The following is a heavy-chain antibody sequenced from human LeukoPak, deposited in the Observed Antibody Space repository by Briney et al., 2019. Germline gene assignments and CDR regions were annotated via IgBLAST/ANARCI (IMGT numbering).Heavy chain of an antibody. J-gene: IGHJ3*02. V-gene: IGHV1-2*02. Sequence: ASVEVSCKASGYTFTGHHMYWVRQAPGQGLEWMGWINPNSGGTNFVQKFQGRVTMTRDTSISTAYMELSSLRSDDTAVYYCALSTVATEAFDIWGQGTMVTVSS. D-gene: IGHD4-17*01. CDR2: INPNSGGT. CDR3: ALSTVATEAFDI. CDR1: GYTFTGHH.